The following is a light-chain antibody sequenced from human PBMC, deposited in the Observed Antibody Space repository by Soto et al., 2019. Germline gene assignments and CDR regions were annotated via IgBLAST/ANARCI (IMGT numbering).Light chain of an antibody. CDR3: MQALQTPIT. CDR2: LGS. CDR1: QSLLHSNGYNS. Sequence: DIVMTQSPLSLPVTPGEPASISCMPSQSLLHSNGYNSLDWYLQKPGQSPQLLIYLGSNRASGVPDRFSGSGSGTDFTLKISGVEAEDVGVYYCMQALQTPITFGQGTRLE. V-gene: IGKV2-28*01. J-gene: IGKJ5*01.